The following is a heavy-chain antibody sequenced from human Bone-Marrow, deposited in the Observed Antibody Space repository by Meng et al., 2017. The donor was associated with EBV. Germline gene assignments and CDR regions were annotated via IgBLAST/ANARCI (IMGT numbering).Heavy chain of an antibody. D-gene: IGHD3-3*01. V-gene: IGHV1-18*01. J-gene: IGHJ4*02. CDR1: GYTFTSYS. CDR2: ISASNGNT. Sequence: QVHLVQSGAEVKKPGASVKVSWKTSGYTFTSYSITWVRQAPGQGLEWMGWISASNGNTDYAQNLQGRVTMTTDTSTSTAYMDLTSLRSDDTAVYYCARVEDDFWSNYLSYWGQGTLVTVSS. CDR3: ARVEDDFWSNYLSY.